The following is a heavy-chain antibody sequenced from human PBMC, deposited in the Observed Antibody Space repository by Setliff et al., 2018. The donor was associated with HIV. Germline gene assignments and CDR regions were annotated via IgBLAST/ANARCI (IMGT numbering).Heavy chain of an antibody. CDR2: ISNSSRYY. Sequence: GSLRLSCSASGFLFNRYSLNWVRQAPGRGPEWVASISNSSRYYWVKARYGDSVRGRFTIPGDYAKNSVYLQMNSLRVEDSAVYYCAREVLRGGDDAFGLWGRGTVVTVSS. CDR3: AREVLRGGDDAFGL. J-gene: IGHJ3*01. CDR1: GFLFNRYS. D-gene: IGHD3-10*01. V-gene: IGHV3-21*01.